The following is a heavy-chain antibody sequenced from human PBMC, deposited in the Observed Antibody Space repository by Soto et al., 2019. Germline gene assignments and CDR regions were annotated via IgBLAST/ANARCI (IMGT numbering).Heavy chain of an antibody. V-gene: IGHV1-2*02. CDR3: MRGGWGDSPIDY. CDR2: INPSNEIT. CDR1: GYTLSAYY. J-gene: IGHJ4*02. Sequence: ASVKVSCKTSGYTLSAYYVHWARLTPGRGFQWLGWINPSNEITTFSQFFQGRVTMTRDTSTNTVHMGLNRLTSDDTAVYYCMRGGWGDSPIDYWGQGTQVTVSS. D-gene: IGHD1-26*01.